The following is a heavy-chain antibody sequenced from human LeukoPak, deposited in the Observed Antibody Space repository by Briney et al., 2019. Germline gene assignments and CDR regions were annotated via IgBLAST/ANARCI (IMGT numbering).Heavy chain of an antibody. CDR2: INPNSGGT. CDR1: GYTFTDYY. CDR3: ARTYSSSPADYFDY. D-gene: IGHD6-6*01. J-gene: IGHJ4*02. V-gene: IGHV1-2*02. Sequence: GASVKVSCKASGYTFTDYYMHWVRQAPGQGLEWMGWINPNSGGTNYAQKFQGRVTMTRDTSISTAHMELSRLTSDDTAMYYCARTYSSSPADYFDYWGQGTLVTVSS.